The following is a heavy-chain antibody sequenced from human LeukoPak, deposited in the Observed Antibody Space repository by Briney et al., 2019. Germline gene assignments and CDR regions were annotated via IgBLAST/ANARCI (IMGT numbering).Heavy chain of an antibody. Sequence: ASVKVSCKASGYTFTSYGISWVRQATGQGLEWMGWISAYNGNTNYAQKLQGRVTMTTDTSTSTAYMELRSLRSDDTAVYYCARDHHAAASLHDAFDIWGQGTMVTVSS. J-gene: IGHJ3*02. V-gene: IGHV1-18*01. CDR1: GYTFTSYG. CDR2: ISAYNGNT. CDR3: ARDHHAAASLHDAFDI. D-gene: IGHD6-13*01.